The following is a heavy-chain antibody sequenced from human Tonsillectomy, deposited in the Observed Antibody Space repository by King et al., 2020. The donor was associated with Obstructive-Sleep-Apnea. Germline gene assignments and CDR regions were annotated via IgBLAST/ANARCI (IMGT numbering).Heavy chain of an antibody. Sequence: VQLVESGGGLVQPGGSLRLSCAASGFTFSSYAMSWVRQAPGKGLEWVSAISGSGGSIYYADSVKGRFTISRDNSKNTLYLQMNSLRVEDTAVYYCAKDGPYYYGSGSYDNEYFQHWGQGTLVTVSS. D-gene: IGHD3-10*01. CDR2: ISGSGGSI. CDR1: GFTFSSYA. V-gene: IGHV3-23*04. J-gene: IGHJ1*01. CDR3: AKDGPYYYGSGSYDNEYFQH.